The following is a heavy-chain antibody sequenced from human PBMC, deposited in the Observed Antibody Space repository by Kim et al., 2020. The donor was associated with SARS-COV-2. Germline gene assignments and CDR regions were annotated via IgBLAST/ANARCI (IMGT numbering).Heavy chain of an antibody. CDR2: IYYSGST. CDR3: ARGQDYYGSGSYTY. CDR1: GGSISSGGYY. D-gene: IGHD3-10*01. J-gene: IGHJ4*02. V-gene: IGHV4-31*03. Sequence: SETLYLTCTVSGGSISSGGYYWSWIRQHPGKGLEWIGYIYYSGSTYYNPSLKSRVTISVDTSKNQFSLKLSSVTAADTAVYYCARGQDYYGSGSYTYWGQGTLVTVSS.